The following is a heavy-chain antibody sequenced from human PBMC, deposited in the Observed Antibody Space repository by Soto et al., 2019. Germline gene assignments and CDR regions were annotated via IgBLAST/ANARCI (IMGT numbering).Heavy chain of an antibody. CDR3: XIQRSGVVY. CDR2: INPNNGGT. Sequence: QVHLVQSGAEVKKPGASVRVSCKASGYSFTGNSMHWVRQAPGQGLEWMGWINPNNGGTNYAQRFRGWVTMTXXXXXXXXXXXXXXXXXXXXXXXXXXIQRSGVVYWGQGTLVTVSS. CDR1: GYSFTGNS. J-gene: IGHJ4*02. V-gene: IGHV1-2*04. D-gene: IGHD2-15*01.